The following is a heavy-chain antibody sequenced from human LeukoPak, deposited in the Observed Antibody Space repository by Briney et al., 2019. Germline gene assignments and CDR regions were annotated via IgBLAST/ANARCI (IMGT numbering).Heavy chain of an antibody. V-gene: IGHV3-23*01. J-gene: IGHJ4*02. D-gene: IGHD2-15*01. CDR1: GFTFDDYA. CDR2: ISGSGGST. Sequence: PGRSLRLSCAASGFTFDDYAMHWVRQAPGKGLEWVSAISGSGGSTYYADSVKGRFTISRDNSKNTLYLQMNSLRAEDTAVYYCAKGVVPTPTNKPGFGYWGQGTLVTVSS. CDR3: AKGVVPTPTNKPGFGY.